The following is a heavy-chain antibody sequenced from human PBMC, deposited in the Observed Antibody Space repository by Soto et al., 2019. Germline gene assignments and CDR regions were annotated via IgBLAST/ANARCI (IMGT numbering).Heavy chain of an antibody. CDR3: ARGYYYGSGSYRYYYYGMDV. CDR2: IYYSGST. D-gene: IGHD3-10*01. V-gene: IGHV4-30-4*01. Sequence: SETLSLTCTVSGGSISSGDYYWSWIRQPPGKGLEWIGYIYYSGSTYYNPSLKSRVTISVDTSKNQFSLKLSSVTAADTAVYYCARGYYYGSGSYRYYYYGMDVWGQGTTVTVSS. J-gene: IGHJ6*02. CDR1: GGSISSGDYY.